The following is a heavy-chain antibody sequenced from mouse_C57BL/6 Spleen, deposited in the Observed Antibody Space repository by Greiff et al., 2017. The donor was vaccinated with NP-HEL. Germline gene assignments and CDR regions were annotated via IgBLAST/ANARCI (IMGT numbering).Heavy chain of an antibody. D-gene: IGHD3-3*01. CDR3: ARWTFEGDAMDY. CDR2: IHPNSGST. J-gene: IGHJ4*01. V-gene: IGHV1-64*01. Sequence: QVQLQQPGAELVKPGASVKLSCKASGYTFTSYWMHWVKQRPGQGLEWIGMIHPNSGSTNYNEKFKSKATLTVDKSSSTAYMQLSSLTSEDSAVYYCARWTFEGDAMDYWGQGTSVTVSS. CDR1: GYTFTSYW.